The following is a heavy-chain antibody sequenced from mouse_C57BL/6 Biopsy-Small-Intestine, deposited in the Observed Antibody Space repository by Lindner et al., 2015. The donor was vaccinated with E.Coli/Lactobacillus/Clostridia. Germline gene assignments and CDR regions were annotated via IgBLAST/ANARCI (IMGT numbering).Heavy chain of an antibody. J-gene: IGHJ3*01. CDR1: GGTFSSYA. CDR2: IIPIFDTA. V-gene: IGHV1-81*01. D-gene: IGHD1-1*02. CDR3: ASKGLLWFGELSAFDI. Sequence: SVKVSCKASGGTFSSYAISWVRQAPGQGLEWMGGIIPIFDTANYAQKFQGRITITADESTSTAYMELSSLRSEDTAVYYCASKGLLWFGELSAFDIWGQGTMVTVSS.